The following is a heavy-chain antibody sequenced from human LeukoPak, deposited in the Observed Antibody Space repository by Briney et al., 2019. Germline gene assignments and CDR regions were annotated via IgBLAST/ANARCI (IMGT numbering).Heavy chain of an antibody. J-gene: IGHJ4*02. D-gene: IGHD6-13*01. CDR2: ISYDGSNK. CDR3: AKDNIAAAGGFDY. CDR1: GFTFSSYG. V-gene: IGHV3-30*18. Sequence: GSLRLSCAASGFTFSSYGMHWVRQAPGKGLEWVAVISYDGSNKYYADSVKGRFTISRDNSKNTLYLQMNSLGAEDTAVYYCAKDNIAAAGGFDYWGQGTLVTVSS.